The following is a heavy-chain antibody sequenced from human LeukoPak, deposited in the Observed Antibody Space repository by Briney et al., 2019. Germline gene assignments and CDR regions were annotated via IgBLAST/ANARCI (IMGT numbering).Heavy chain of an antibody. J-gene: IGHJ4*02. Sequence: GGSLRLSCAASGFTFSSYAMSRVRQAPGKGLEWVSAISGSGGSTYYADSVKGRFTISRDNSKNTLYLQMNSLRAEDTAVYYCAKDQTIVVVPAALADYWGQGTLVTVSS. CDR1: GFTFSSYA. V-gene: IGHV3-23*01. D-gene: IGHD2-2*01. CDR2: ISGSGGST. CDR3: AKDQTIVVVPAALADY.